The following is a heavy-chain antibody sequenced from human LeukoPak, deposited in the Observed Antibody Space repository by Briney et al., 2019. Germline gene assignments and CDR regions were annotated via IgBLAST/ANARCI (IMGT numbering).Heavy chain of an antibody. CDR3: ARGGSGLYDILTGQEFDY. Sequence: PGGSLRLSCAASGFTFSSYEMNWVRQAPGKGLERVSYISSSGSTIYYADSVKGRFTISRDNAKNSLYLQMNSLRAEDTAVYYCARGGSGLYDILTGQEFDYWGQGTLVTVSS. CDR1: GFTFSSYE. V-gene: IGHV3-48*03. J-gene: IGHJ4*02. CDR2: ISSSGSTI. D-gene: IGHD3-9*01.